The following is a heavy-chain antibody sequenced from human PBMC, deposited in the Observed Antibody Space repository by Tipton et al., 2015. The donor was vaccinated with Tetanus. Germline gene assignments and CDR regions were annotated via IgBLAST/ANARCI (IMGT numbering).Heavy chain of an antibody. CDR3: ARGDFWSGYFPY. Sequence: GLVKPSETLSLTCAVYGGSFSGYYWSWIRQPPGKGLEWIGEINHSGSTNYNPSLKSRVTISVDTSKNQFSLKLSSVTAADTAVYYCARGDFWSGYFPYWGQGTLVTVSS. J-gene: IGHJ4*02. V-gene: IGHV4-34*01. D-gene: IGHD3-3*01. CDR1: GGSFSGYY. CDR2: INHSGST.